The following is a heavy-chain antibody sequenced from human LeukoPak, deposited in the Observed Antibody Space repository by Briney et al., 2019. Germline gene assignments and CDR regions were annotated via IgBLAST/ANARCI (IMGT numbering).Heavy chain of an antibody. CDR3: AKDGAAAGYFDY. CDR2: IRYDGSNK. V-gene: IGHV3-30*02. D-gene: IGHD6-13*01. Sequence: GGSLRLSCAASGFTFSSYGMHWVRQAPGKGLEWVAFIRYDGSNKYYADSVKGRLTISRDNSKNTLYLQMNSLRAEDTAVYYCAKDGAAAGYFDYWGQGTLVTVSS. J-gene: IGHJ4*02. CDR1: GFTFSSYG.